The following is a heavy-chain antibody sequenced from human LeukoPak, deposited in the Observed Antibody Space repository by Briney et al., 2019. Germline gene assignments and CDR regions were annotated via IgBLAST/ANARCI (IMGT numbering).Heavy chain of an antibody. V-gene: IGHV3-21*01. CDR2: ISSSSSYI. D-gene: IGHD3-10*01. CDR1: GFTFSSYS. CDR3: ARARYGSGSYYNSFDY. J-gene: IGHJ4*02. Sequence: GGSLRLSCAASGFTFSSYSMNWVRQAPGKGLEWVSSISSSSSYIYYADSVKGRFTISRDNATSSLYLQMNSLRAEDTAVYYCARARYGSGSYYNSFDYWGQGTLVTVSS.